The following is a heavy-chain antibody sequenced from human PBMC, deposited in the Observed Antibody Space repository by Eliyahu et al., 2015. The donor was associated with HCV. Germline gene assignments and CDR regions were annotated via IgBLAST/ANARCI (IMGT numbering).Heavy chain of an antibody. CDR2: ISTTGGTM. Sequence: EVQLVDSGGGLVQPGGSLRLSCASLWIRLHWYMKCSGSAGLAGGGLGVSYISTTGGTMYYADSVRGRFTSSRDNIKNSLYLQMNSLRPEDTAVYFCARGQFRALDFWGQGTRVTVSS. J-gene: IGHJ4*02. CDR1: IRLHWYM. D-gene: IGHD2-21*01. CDR3: ARGQFRALDF. V-gene: IGHV3-48*03.